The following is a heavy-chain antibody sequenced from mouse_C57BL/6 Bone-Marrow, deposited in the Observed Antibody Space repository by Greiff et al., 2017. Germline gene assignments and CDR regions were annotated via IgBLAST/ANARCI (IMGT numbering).Heavy chain of an antibody. Sequence: LVESGGDLVKPGGSLKLSCAASGFTFSSYGMSWVRQTPDKRLEWVATISSGGSYTYYPDSVKGRFTISRDNAKNTLYLQMSSLKSEDTAMYYCARQFYYFDYWGQGTTLTVSS. CDR2: ISSGGSYT. CDR3: ARQFYYFDY. J-gene: IGHJ2*01. CDR1: GFTFSSYG. V-gene: IGHV5-6*01.